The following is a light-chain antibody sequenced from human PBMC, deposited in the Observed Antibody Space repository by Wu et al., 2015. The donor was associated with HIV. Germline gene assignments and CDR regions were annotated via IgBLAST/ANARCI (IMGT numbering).Light chain of an antibody. J-gene: IGKJ5*01. CDR1: QGISTD. V-gene: IGKV1-9*01. CDR3: QQLNNYPIT. CDR2: PAS. Sequence: DIQLTQSPSFLSASVGDRVTITCRASQGISTDLARYQQKPGKAPKLLIYPASTLQTAVPSRFSGSGSGTEFTLTISSLQSEDFATYYCQQLNNYPITFGQGTRLDIK.